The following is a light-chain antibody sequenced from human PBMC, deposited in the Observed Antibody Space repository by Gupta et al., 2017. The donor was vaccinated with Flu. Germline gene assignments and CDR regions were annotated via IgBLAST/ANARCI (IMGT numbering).Light chain of an antibody. J-gene: IGLJ2*01. V-gene: IGLV1-51*02. CDR3: GTWDSSLSAPVV. CDR1: SSNIGNNY. Sequence: QSVLTQPPSVSAPPGQKVTISCSGSSSNIGNNYVSWYQQLPGTAPKLLIYENNKRPSGIPDRFSGSKSGTSATLGITGLQTGDEADYYCGTWDSSLSAPVVFGGGTKLTVL. CDR2: ENN.